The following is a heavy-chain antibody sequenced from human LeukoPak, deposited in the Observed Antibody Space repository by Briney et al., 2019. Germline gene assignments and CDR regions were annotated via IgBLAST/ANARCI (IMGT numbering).Heavy chain of an antibody. J-gene: IGHJ3*02. CDR3: AKLAQPPIVVVVAATQDAFDI. CDR2: ISGSGGST. CDR1: GFTFSSYA. V-gene: IGHV3-23*01. D-gene: IGHD2-15*01. Sequence: TGGSLRLSCAASGFTFSSYAMSWVRQAPGKGLEWVSAISGSGGSTYYADSVKGRFTISRDNSKNTLYLQMNSLRAEDTAVYHCAKLAQPPIVVVVAATQDAFDIWGQGTMVTVSS.